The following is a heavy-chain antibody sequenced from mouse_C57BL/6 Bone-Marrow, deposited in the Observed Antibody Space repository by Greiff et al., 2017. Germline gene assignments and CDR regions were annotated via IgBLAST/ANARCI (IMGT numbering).Heavy chain of an antibody. J-gene: IGHJ2*01. CDR2: IHPNSGST. CDR1: GYTFTSYW. CDR3: ARDYYGSRRDYFDY. D-gene: IGHD1-1*01. V-gene: IGHV1-64*01. Sequence: VQLQQPGAELVKPGASVKLSCKASGYTFTSYWMHWVKQRPGQGLEWIGMIHPNSGSTNDNEKFKSKATLTVDKSSSTAYMPLSSLTSEDSAVYYCARDYYGSRRDYFDYWGQGTTLTVSS.